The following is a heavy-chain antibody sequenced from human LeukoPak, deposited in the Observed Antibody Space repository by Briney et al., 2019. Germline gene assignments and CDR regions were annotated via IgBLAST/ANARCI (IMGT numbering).Heavy chain of an antibody. D-gene: IGHD3-10*01. J-gene: IGHJ4*02. CDR3: ARDYRSLRGLGTHDY. V-gene: IGHV1-18*01. CDR2: ISAYNGNT. CDR1: GYTFTSFD. Sequence: ASVKVSCKASGYTFTSFDIFWVRQATGQGLEWMGWISAYNGNTNYAQKLQGRVTMTTDTSTSTAYMELRSLRSDDTAVYYCARDYRSLRGLGTHDYWGQGTLVTVSS.